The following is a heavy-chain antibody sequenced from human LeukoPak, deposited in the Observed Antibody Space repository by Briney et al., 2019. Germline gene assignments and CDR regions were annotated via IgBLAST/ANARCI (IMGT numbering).Heavy chain of an antibody. V-gene: IGHV3-23*01. CDR2: INGRGDRT. D-gene: IGHD3-3*01. J-gene: IGHJ4*02. CDR3: ATDRGWRTSGYYLYYFEY. CDR1: GFTFSNYA. Sequence: GGSLRLSCAASGFTFSNYAMSWVRQAPGKGLEWVSNINGRGDRTYYADSVKGRLTISRDNSENTLYLQLNSLRAEDTAVYYCATDRGWRTSGYYLYYFEYWGQGTLVTYSS.